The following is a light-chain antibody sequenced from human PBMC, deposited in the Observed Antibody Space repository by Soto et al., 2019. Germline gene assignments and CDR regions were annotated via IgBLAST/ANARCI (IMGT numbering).Light chain of an antibody. V-gene: IGLV1-51*01. CDR3: ATWDGSLSAYV. CDR1: SSNIGNNY. J-gene: IGLJ1*01. CDR2: DNN. Sequence: QSVLTQSPSVSAAPGQKVTISCSGSSSNIGNNYVSWYQQLPGTAPKLLIYDNNKRPSGIPDRFSGSKSGTSGTLDITGLQTGDEADYYCATWDGSLSAYVFXTGTKVTVL.